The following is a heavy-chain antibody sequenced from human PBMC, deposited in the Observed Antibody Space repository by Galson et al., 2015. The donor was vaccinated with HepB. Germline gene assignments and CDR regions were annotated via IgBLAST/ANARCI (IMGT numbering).Heavy chain of an antibody. V-gene: IGHV1-69*13. J-gene: IGHJ6*02. CDR3: AREGGGSYYDILTGYYTSGYYYGMDV. CDR2: IIPIFGTA. Sequence: SVKVSCKASGGTFSSYAISWVRQAPGQGLEWMGGIIPIFGTANYAQKFQGRVTITADESTSTAYMELSSLRSEDTAVYYCAREGGGSYYDILTGYYTSGYYYGMDVWGQGTTVTVSS. CDR1: GGTFSSYA. D-gene: IGHD3-9*01.